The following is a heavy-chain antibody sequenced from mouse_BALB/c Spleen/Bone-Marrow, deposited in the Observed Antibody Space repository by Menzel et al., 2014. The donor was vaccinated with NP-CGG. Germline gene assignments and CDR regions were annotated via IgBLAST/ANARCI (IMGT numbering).Heavy chain of an antibody. CDR1: GFSLTSYG. J-gene: IGHJ4*01. D-gene: IGHD2-4*01. Sequence: VQLQESGPGLVQPSQSLSITCTVSGFSLTSYGVHWVRQSPGKGLEWLGVIWSGGSTDYNAAFISRLSISKGNSKRQVFFKMNSLQANDTAIYYCARTYDYEGAMDYWGQGTSVTVSS. CDR2: IWSGGST. V-gene: IGHV2-2*02. CDR3: ARTYDYEGAMDY.